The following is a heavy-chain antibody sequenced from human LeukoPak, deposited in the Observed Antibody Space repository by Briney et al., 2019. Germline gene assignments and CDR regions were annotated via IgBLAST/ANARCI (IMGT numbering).Heavy chain of an antibody. CDR2: IYHSGNT. D-gene: IGHD2-15*01. CDR3: ANYCRGGSCYPPWAFDI. V-gene: IGHV4-30-4*01. CDR1: GDSISSGDFY. Sequence: SETLSLTCTVSGDSISSGDFYWSWIRQPPGKGLERIGDIYHSGNTYYNPSLNGRVTISLDTSKNQFSLKLTSVTAADTAVYYCANYCRGGSCYPPWAFDIWGQGTMVTVSS. J-gene: IGHJ3*02.